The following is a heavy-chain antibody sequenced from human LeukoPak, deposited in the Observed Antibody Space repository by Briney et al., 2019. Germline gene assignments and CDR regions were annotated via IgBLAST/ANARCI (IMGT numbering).Heavy chain of an antibody. V-gene: IGHV3-30*18. CDR1: GFTFSSYG. D-gene: IGHD3-10*01. CDR2: ISYDGSSK. Sequence: GGSLRLSCAASGFTFSSYGMHWVRQAPGKGLEWVAVISYDGSSKYYADSVKGRFTISRDNSKNTLYLQMNSLRAEDTAVYYCAKELSIAAVWFGELSTSDYWGQGTLVTVSS. J-gene: IGHJ4*02. CDR3: AKELSIAAVWFGELSTSDY.